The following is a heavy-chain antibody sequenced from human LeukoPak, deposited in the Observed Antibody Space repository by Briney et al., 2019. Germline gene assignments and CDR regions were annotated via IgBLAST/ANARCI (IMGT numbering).Heavy chain of an antibody. CDR2: IYYSGST. J-gene: IGHJ4*02. Sequence: SETLSLTCTVSGGSISSYYWSWIRQPPGKGLEWIGYIYYSGSTNYNPSLKSRVTISVDTSKNQFSLKLSSVTAADTAVYYCARGLGRSYYYDSSGYFDYWGQGTLVTVSP. D-gene: IGHD3-22*01. CDR1: GGSISSYY. CDR3: ARGLGRSYYYDSSGYFDY. V-gene: IGHV4-59*01.